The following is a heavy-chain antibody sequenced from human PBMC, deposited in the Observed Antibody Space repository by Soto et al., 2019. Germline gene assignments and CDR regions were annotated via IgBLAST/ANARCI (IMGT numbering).Heavy chain of an antibody. CDR1: GCTFSSYA. CDR3: ASQLSSIADGRYDY. V-gene: IGHV1-69*13. J-gene: IGHJ4*02. D-gene: IGHD6-6*01. CDR2: IIPIFGTA. Sequence: GASVKVSCKASGCTFSSYAISWVRQAPGQGLEWMGGIIPIFGTANYAQKFQGRVTITADESTSTAYMELSSLRSEDTAVYYCASQLSSIADGRYDYSGQGTLVTV.